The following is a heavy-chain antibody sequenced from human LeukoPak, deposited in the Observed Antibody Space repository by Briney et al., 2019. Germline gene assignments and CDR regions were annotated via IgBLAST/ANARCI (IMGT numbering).Heavy chain of an antibody. CDR1: GYSFTTYW. D-gene: IGHD6-13*01. V-gene: IGHV5-51*03. Sequence: KPGESLKISCKGPGYSFTTYWIAWVRQMPGKGLEWMGIIYPGDSDTRYSPSFQGQVTISADKSIRTAYQQWSSLKASDTAMYYCAGTQYGSSWSRFDFWGQGTLVTVSS. CDR3: AGTQYGSSWSRFDF. CDR2: IYPGDSDT. J-gene: IGHJ4*02.